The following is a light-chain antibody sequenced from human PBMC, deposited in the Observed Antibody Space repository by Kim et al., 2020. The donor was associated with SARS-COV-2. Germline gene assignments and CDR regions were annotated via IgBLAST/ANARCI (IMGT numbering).Light chain of an antibody. CDR1: SGHSSNA. Sequence: AAVKVTCTLSSGHSSNAIAWHQQQPAKGPRNFMKLNSDGSNIKGDGIPDRFSGSRTGAERYLTISSLQSEDEAEYYCQTWGTGIRVFGGGTKLTVL. J-gene: IGLJ3*02. CDR3: QTWGTGIRV. CDR2: LNSDGSN. V-gene: IGLV4-69*01.